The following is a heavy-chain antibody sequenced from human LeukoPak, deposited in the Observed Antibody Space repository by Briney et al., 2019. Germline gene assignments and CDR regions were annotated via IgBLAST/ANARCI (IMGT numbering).Heavy chain of an antibody. CDR3: ARHVGSSSWQNFDY. D-gene: IGHD6-13*01. Sequence: SETLSLTCTVSGGSISSYYWSWIRQPPGKGLEGFGYIYYSGSTNYNPSLKSRVTISVDTSKNQFSLKLSSVTAADTAVYYCARHVGSSSWQNFDYWGQGTLVTVSS. J-gene: IGHJ4*02. CDR1: GGSISSYY. V-gene: IGHV4-59*08. CDR2: IYYSGST.